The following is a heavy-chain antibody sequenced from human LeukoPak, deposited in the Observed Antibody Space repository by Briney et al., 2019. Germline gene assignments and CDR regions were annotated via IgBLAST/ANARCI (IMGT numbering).Heavy chain of an antibody. CDR2: IHTSGTT. CDR1: GDSMTSYY. D-gene: IGHD3-3*01. J-gene: IGHJ4*02. V-gene: IGHV4-4*07. CDR3: ARQVDFRVAYYFDY. Sequence: SETLSLTCTVSGDSMTSYYWSFIRQPAGKGLEWIGRIHTSGTTYYNPSLKSRLMMSVDTSKNQFSLRLTSVTAADTAVYYCARQVDFRVAYYFDYWGQGTLVTVSS.